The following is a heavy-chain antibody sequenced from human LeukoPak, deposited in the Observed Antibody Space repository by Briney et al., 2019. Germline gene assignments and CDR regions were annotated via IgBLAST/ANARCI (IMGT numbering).Heavy chain of an antibody. D-gene: IGHD3-22*01. CDR1: GGSVSSGSYY. V-gene: IGHV4-61*01. Sequence: PSETLSLTCTVSGGSVSSGSYYWGWIRQPPGKGLEWIGYIYYSGSTNYNPSLKSRVTISVDTSKNQFSLKLSSVTAADTAVYYCARGAHYYGWFDPWGQGTLVTVSS. CDR3: ARGAHYYGWFDP. CDR2: IYYSGST. J-gene: IGHJ5*02.